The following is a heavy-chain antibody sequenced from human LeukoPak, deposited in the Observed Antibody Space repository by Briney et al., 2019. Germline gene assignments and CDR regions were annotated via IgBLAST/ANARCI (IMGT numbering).Heavy chain of an antibody. V-gene: IGHV1-69*13. D-gene: IGHD5-12*01. CDR3: AREWATTIHNAFDI. CDR2: IIPIFGTA. Sequence: SVKVSCKASGGTFSSYAISWVRQAPGQGLEWMGGIIPIFGTANYAQKFQGRVTITADESTSTAYMELSSLRSEDTAVYYCAREWATTIHNAFDIWGQGTMVTVSS. CDR1: GGTFSSYA. J-gene: IGHJ3*02.